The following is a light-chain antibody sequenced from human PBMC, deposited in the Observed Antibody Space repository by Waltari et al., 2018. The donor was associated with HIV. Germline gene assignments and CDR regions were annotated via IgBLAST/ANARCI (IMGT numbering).Light chain of an antibody. CDR1: RNIDNR. CDR2: FAS. J-gene: IGKJ2*01. V-gene: IGKV1-5*03. Sequence: DSPMTQSPSTMSASVGDRVTITCRARRNIDNRMAWYQQKPGKVPTLLVYFASTLQRGVPWRFSGSGSWTEFTLTISSLQPDDFATYYCQGGNGYFGQGTKVEIK. CDR3: QGGNGY.